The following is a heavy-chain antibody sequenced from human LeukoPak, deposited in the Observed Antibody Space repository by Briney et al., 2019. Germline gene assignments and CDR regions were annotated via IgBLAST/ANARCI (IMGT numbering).Heavy chain of an antibody. D-gene: IGHD6-6*01. Sequence: GESLKISCKGSGYSFTSYWIGWVRQMPGKGLEWVGIIYPGDSDTRYSPSFQGQVTISADKSISTAYLQWSSLKASDTAMYYCARGSSSSFVWFDPWGQGTLVTVSS. V-gene: IGHV5-51*01. J-gene: IGHJ5*02. CDR2: IYPGDSDT. CDR1: GYSFTSYW. CDR3: ARGSSSSFVWFDP.